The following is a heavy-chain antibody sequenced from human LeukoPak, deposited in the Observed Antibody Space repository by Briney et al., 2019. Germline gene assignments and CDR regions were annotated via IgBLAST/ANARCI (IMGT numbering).Heavy chain of an antibody. Sequence: ASVKVSCKASGYTFSGYYIHWVRQAPGQGLEWMGWINPNSGDTNYAQKFQGRVTMTRDTSISTAYMEVSRLRSDDTAVYYCARPRRGGNSYGYFAYWGQGTLLTVSS. CDR2: INPNSGDT. V-gene: IGHV1-2*02. D-gene: IGHD5-18*01. CDR1: GYTFSGYY. CDR3: ARPRRGGNSYGYFAY. J-gene: IGHJ4*02.